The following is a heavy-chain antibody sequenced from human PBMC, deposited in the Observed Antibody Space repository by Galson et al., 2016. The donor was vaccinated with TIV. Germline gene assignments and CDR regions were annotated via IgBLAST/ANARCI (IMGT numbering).Heavy chain of an antibody. CDR2: IYPGDSDT. CDR3: ARRDAAGTNAFDV. CDR1: GYSFTHFW. J-gene: IGHJ3*01. Sequence: QSGAEVKKPGESLKISCKASGYSFTHFWIGWVRQMPGKGLEWMGIIYPGDSDTRYGPAFQGQVTISVDTSISTAYLQWGSLRASDTAIYYCARRDAAGTNAFDVWGQGTMVAVSS. D-gene: IGHD3-10*01. V-gene: IGHV5-51*01.